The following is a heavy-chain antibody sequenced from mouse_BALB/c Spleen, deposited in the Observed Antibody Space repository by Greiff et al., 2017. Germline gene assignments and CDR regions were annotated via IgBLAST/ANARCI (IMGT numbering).Heavy chain of an antibody. CDR2: ISYSGST. CDR3: AIGFWYFDV. V-gene: IGHV3-2*02. Sequence: EVKLVESGPGLVKPSQSLSLTCTVTGYSITSDYAWNWIRQFPGNKLEWMGYISYSGSTSYNPSLKSRISITRDTSKNQFFLQLNSVTTEDTATYYSAIGFWYFDVWGAGTTVTVSS. J-gene: IGHJ1*01. CDR1: GYSITSDYA.